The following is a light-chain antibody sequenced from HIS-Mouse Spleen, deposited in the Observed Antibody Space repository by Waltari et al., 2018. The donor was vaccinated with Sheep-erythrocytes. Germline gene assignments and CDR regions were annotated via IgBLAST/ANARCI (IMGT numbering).Light chain of an antibody. CDR2: WAS. CDR1: QSVLYSSNNKNY. J-gene: IGKJ4*01. CDR3: QQYYSTRT. V-gene: IGKV4-1*01. Sequence: DIVMTQSPDSLAVSLGERATINCKSSQSVLYSSNNKNYLAWYQRNPGQPPKLLIYWASTRESGVPDRFSGSGSGTDFTLTISSLQAEDVAVYYCQQYYSTRTFGGGTKVEIK.